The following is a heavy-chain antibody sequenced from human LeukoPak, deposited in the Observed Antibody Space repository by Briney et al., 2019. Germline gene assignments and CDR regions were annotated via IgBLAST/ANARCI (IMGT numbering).Heavy chain of an antibody. J-gene: IGHJ5*02. V-gene: IGHV3-43*02. CDR3: AKDRGYEVVFDP. CDR1: GINFNTYA. CDR2: ISGDGDRT. D-gene: IGHD5-12*01. Sequence: GGSLRLSCAASGINFNTYAMHWVRQAPGKGLEWVSLISGDGDRTSYADSVKGRFTISRDNDKNSLYLQMNSLRIEDTALYYCAKDRGYEVVFDPWGQGTLVAVSS.